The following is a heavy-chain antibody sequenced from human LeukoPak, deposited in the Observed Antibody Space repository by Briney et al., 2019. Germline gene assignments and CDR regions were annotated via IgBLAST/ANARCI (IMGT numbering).Heavy chain of an antibody. D-gene: IGHD3-3*01. V-gene: IGHV3-7*01. CDR2: INEDGSAK. Sequence: PGGSLRLSCTASGFTFNDYWMTWVRRTPGKGLEWLANINEDGSAKNYVDSVKGRFTISRDNAVNSLYLQMNSLRAEDTAMYYCTRDSRMNYYASWGRGTLVTVSS. CDR3: TRDSRMNYYAS. J-gene: IGHJ5*02. CDR1: GFTFNDYW.